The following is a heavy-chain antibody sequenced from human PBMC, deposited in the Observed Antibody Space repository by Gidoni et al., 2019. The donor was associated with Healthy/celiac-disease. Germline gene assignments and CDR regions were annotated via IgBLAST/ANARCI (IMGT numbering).Heavy chain of an antibody. CDR3: AKETNRFNGYSSSWYYFDY. D-gene: IGHD6-13*01. CDR1: VSTFYDYA. Sequence: EVQLVESGVGVVQPGGSLRLSCAASVSTFYDYAIHWGRQPPVKGLEWVSLISGDGGSTYYADSVKGRFTISRDNSKNSLYLQMNSLRTEDTAEDYCAKETNRFNGYSSSWYYFDYWGQGTLVTVSS. J-gene: IGHJ4*02. CDR2: ISGDGGST. V-gene: IGHV3-43*02.